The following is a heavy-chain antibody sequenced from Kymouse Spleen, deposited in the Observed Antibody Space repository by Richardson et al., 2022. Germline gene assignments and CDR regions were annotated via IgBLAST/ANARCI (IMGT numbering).Heavy chain of an antibody. CDR1: GGSFSGYY. CDR3: ARGLSDNWNTAGWFDP. Sequence: QVQLQQWGAGLLKPSETLSLTCAVYGGSFSGYYWSWIRQPPGKGLEWIGEINHSGSTNYNPSLKSRVTISVDTSKNQFSLKLSSVTAADTAVYYCARGLSDNWNTAGWFDPWGQGTLVTVSS. CDR2: INHSGST. D-gene: IGHD1-20*01,IGHD1-7*01. V-gene: IGHV4-34*01. J-gene: IGHJ5*02.